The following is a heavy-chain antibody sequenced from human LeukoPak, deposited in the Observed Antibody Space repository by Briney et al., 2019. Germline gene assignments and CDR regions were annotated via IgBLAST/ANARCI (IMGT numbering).Heavy chain of an antibody. V-gene: IGHV3-15*01. CDR1: GFTFSNAW. CDR3: TTLSQRITMVRGVEDDAFDI. D-gene: IGHD3-10*01. J-gene: IGHJ3*02. Sequence: GGSLRLSCAASGFTFSNAWMSWVRQAPGKGLVWVGRIKSKTDGGTTDYAAPVKGRFTISRDDSKNTLYLQMNSLKTEDTAVYYCTTLSQRITMVRGVEDDAFDIWGQGTMVTVSS. CDR2: IKSKTDGGTT.